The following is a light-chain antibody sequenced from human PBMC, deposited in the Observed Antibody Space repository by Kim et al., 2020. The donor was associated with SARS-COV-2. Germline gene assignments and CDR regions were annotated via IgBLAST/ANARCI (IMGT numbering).Light chain of an antibody. J-gene: IGLJ1*01. CDR3: SSYTSTTTQV. V-gene: IGLV2-14*03. CDR1: SSDVGASTY. CDR2: DVN. Sequence: QSALTQPASVSGSPGQSVTISCTGSSSDVGASTYVSWYRQYPDKAPKLMIYDVNNRPSGVSIRFSGSKSGNTASLTISGLQAEDEADYYCSSYTSTTTQVFGTGTKVTVL.